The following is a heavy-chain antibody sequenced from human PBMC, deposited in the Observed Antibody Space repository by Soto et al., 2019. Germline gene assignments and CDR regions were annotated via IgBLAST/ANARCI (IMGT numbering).Heavy chain of an antibody. CDR2: FDPEDGET. D-gene: IGHD5-18*01. CDR1: GYTLTELS. CDR3: ATMGLYSYGSFLFDY. J-gene: IGHJ4*02. Sequence: ASVKVSCKVSGYTLTELSMHWVRQAPGKGLEWMGGFDPEDGETIYAQKFQGRVTMTEDTSTDTAYMELSSLRSEDTAVYYCATMGLYSYGSFLFDYWGQGTLVTVSS. V-gene: IGHV1-24*01.